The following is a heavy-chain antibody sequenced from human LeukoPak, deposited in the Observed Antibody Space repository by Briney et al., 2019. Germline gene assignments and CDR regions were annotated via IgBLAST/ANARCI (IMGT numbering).Heavy chain of an antibody. CDR1: GFTFNSDA. Sequence: GGSLRLSCAASGFTFNSDAMSWVRQAPGKGLEWVSTLSGSGTSTYYADSVKGRFTISRDNSKNTLYLQMNSLRAEDTAVYYCAKASAMIVVVSKHFDYWGQGTLVTVSS. J-gene: IGHJ4*02. CDR2: LSGSGTST. CDR3: AKASAMIVVVSKHFDY. V-gene: IGHV3-23*01. D-gene: IGHD3-22*01.